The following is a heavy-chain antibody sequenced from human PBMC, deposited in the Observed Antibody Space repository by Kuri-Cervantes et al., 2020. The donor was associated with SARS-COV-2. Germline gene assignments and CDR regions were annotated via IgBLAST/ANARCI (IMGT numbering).Heavy chain of an antibody. CDR2: IYHSGST. D-gene: IGHD3-16*01. V-gene: IGHV4-30-2*01. CDR1: GGSISSGGYS. J-gene: IGHJ6*02. Sequence: SCAVSGGSISSGGYSWSWIRQPPGKGLEWIGYIYHSGSTYYNPSLKSRVTISVDRSKNQFSLKLSSVTAADTAVYYRASISPLGYYYGMDVWGQGTTVTGSS. CDR3: ASISPLGYYYGMDV.